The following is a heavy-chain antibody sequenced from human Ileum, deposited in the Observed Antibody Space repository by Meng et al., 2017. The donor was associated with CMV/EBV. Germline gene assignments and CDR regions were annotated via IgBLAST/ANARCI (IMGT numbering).Heavy chain of an antibody. CDR3: AKDSRGYIYLNHF. CDR1: GFTFRDYW. CDR2: INNDGNTA. D-gene: IGHD5-18*01. J-gene: IGHJ4*02. Sequence: GESLKISCAASGFTFRDYWMHWVRQSPGKGLVWVSRINNDGNTADYADSVKGRFTISRDNTKNTLYLQMNSLRAEDTALYYCAKDSRGYIYLNHFWGQGTLVTVSS. V-gene: IGHV3-74*01.